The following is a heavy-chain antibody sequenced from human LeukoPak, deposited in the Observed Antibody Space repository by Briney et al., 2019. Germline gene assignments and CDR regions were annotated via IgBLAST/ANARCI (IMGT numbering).Heavy chain of an antibody. CDR1: GGSISSYY. Sequence: SETLSLTCTVSGGSISSYYWSWIRQPAGNGLEWIGRIYTSGSTNYNPSLKSRVTMSVDTSKNQFSLKLSSVTAADTAVYYCARMGGPTPYHWFDPWGQGTLVTVSS. CDR2: IYTSGST. V-gene: IGHV4-4*07. D-gene: IGHD1-26*01. CDR3: ARMGGPTPYHWFDP. J-gene: IGHJ5*02.